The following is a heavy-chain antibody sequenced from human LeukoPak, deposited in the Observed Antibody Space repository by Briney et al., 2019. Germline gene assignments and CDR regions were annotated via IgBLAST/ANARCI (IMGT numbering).Heavy chain of an antibody. V-gene: IGHV3-33*01. D-gene: IGHD3-22*01. J-gene: IGHJ4*02. Sequence: GGSLRLSCAASGFTFSSSGMHWVRQAPGKGLEWVAVIWYDGSNRYYADPVKGRFTVSRDNSKNTLYLQMNSLRAEDTAVYYCARAKGVSTGYRPTDYWGQGTLVTVSS. CDR3: ARAKGVSTGYRPTDY. CDR2: IWYDGSNR. CDR1: GFTFSSSG.